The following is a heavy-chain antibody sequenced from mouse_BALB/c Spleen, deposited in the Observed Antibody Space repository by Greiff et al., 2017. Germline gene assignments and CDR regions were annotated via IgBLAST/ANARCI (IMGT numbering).Heavy chain of an antibody. V-gene: IGHV5-6-3*01. D-gene: IGHD2-3*01. CDR3: AREGRLLRLAY. CDR1: GFTFSSYG. CDR2: INSNGGST. Sequence: EVQVVESGGGLVQPGGSLKLSCAASGFTFSSYGMSWVRQTPDKRLELVATINSNGGSTYYPDSVKGRFTISRDNAKNTLYLQMSSLKSEDTAMYYCAREGRLLRLAYWGQGTLVTVSA. J-gene: IGHJ3*01.